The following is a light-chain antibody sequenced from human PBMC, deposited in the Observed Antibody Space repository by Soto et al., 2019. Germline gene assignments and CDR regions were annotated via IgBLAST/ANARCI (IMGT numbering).Light chain of an antibody. V-gene: IGKV3-20*01. CDR1: QTIGSTY. CDR3: QQYHCPLT. CDR2: DAS. Sequence: EIVLTQSPGTLSLSPGERATLSCRASQTIGSTYLAWYQQKPGQAPRLLIYDASKRATGIPARFSGSGFGTDFTLTITRLEREYCAEYYCQQYHCPLTFGQGTKVDIK. J-gene: IGKJ1*01.